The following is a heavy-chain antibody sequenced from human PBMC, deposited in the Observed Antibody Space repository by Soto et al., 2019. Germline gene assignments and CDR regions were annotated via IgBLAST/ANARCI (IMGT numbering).Heavy chain of an antibody. D-gene: IGHD1-1*01. J-gene: IGHJ6*02. Sequence: QVQLVQSGAELKKPGASVKVSCKASGYTFSDNGISWVRQAPGQGIEWRGWISTYTGRTNYAQKFQGRVTLTTDTSTSTAYMNLRSLRPDDTAVYFCAREGKFAPNGNQLMDVWGQGTPVTVSS. V-gene: IGHV1-18*04. CDR2: ISTYTGRT. CDR3: AREGKFAPNGNQLMDV. CDR1: GYTFSDNG.